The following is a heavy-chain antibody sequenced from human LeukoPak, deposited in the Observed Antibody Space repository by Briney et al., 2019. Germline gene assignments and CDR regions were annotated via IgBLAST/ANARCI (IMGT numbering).Heavy chain of an antibody. CDR2: IYTSGST. CDR1: GGSISSYY. D-gene: IGHD6-13*01. Sequence: SETLSLTCTVSGGSISSYYWSWIRQPAGKGLEWIGRIYTSGSTNYNPSLKSRVTMSVDTSKNQFSLRLTSVTAADTAVYYCARGVGSSSWYGGYFDYWGQGILVTVSS. CDR3: ARGVGSSSWYGGYFDY. V-gene: IGHV4-4*07. J-gene: IGHJ4*02.